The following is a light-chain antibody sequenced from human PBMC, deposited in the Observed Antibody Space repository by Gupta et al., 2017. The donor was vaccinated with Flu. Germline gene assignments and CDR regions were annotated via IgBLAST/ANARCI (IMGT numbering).Light chain of an antibody. CDR1: QDIGNW. CDR3: QQYNSYPLT. V-gene: IGKV1D-16*01. Sequence: GGRVTITCRASQDIGNWLAWYQQKPQSAPKSLIFATSTLRSGIPARFSGTGSGTDFTLTITGLQAEDVGTYYCQQYNSYPLTFGGGTKVEI. CDR2: ATS. J-gene: IGKJ4*01.